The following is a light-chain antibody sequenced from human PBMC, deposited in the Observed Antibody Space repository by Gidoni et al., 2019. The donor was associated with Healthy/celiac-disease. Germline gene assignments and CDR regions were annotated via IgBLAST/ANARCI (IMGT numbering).Light chain of an antibody. CDR1: KLGDKY. V-gene: IGLV3-1*01. Sequence: SYELTQPPSLSVSPGQTASITCSGDKLGDKYGCWYQQKPGQSPVLVIYENTKRPSGIPERFSGSNSGNTATLTISGTQAMDEADYYCQAWDSSIAVFGGGTKLTVL. J-gene: IGLJ2*01. CDR2: ENT. CDR3: QAWDSSIAV.